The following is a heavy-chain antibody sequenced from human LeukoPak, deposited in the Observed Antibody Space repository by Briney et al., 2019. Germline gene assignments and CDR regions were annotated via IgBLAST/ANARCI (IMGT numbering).Heavy chain of an antibody. D-gene: IGHD7-27*01. Sequence: SETLSLTCAVSGYSISSGYYWGWIRQPPGKGLEWIGSIYHSGSTYYNPSLKGRVTISVDTSKNQFSLKLSSVTAADTAVYYCARRSVSWGAFDIWGQGTMVTVSS. CDR3: ARRSVSWGAFDI. V-gene: IGHV4-38-2*01. J-gene: IGHJ3*02. CDR2: IYHSGST. CDR1: GYSISSGYY.